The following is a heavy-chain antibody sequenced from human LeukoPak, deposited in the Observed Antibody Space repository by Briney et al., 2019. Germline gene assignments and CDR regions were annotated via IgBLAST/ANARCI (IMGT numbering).Heavy chain of an antibody. V-gene: IGHV4-34*01. CDR1: GGSFSGYY. J-gene: IGHJ2*01. CDR3: ARGDKTTGYCSSTSCGEFHL. CDR2: INHSGST. D-gene: IGHD2-2*01. Sequence: SETLSLTCTVSGGSFSGYYWSWIRQPPGKGLEWIGEINHSGSTNYNPSLKSRVTISVDTSKNQFSLKLSSVTAADTAVYYCARGDKTTGYCSSTSCGEFHLWGRGTLVTVSS.